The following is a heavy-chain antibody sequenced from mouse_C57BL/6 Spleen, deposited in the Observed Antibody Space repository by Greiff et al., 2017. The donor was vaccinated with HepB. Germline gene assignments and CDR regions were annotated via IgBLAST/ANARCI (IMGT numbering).Heavy chain of an antibody. CDR2: IDPSDSYT. V-gene: IGHV1-50*01. CDR3: AYYYGSSYVGYFDY. D-gene: IGHD1-1*01. J-gene: IGHJ2*01. Sequence: QVQLQQPGAELVKPGASVKLSCKASGYTFTSYWMQWVKQRPGQGLEWIGEIDPSDSYTNYNQKFKGKATLTVDTSSSTAYMQLSSLTSEDSAVYYCAYYYGSSYVGYFDYWGQGTTLTVSS. CDR1: GYTFTSYW.